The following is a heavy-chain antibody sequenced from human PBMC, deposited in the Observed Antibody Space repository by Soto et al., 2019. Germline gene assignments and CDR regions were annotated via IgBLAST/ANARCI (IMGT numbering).Heavy chain of an antibody. Sequence: ASVKVSCKASGYTFTSYYMHWVRQAPGQGLEWMGIINPSGGSTSYAQKFQGRVTMTRDTSTSTVYMELSSLRSEDTAVYYCARDDNNYGDAREFRFDYRGQGTLVIVSS. D-gene: IGHD4-17*01. V-gene: IGHV1-46*03. J-gene: IGHJ4*02. CDR3: ARDDNNYGDAREFRFDY. CDR2: INPSGGST. CDR1: GYTFTSYY.